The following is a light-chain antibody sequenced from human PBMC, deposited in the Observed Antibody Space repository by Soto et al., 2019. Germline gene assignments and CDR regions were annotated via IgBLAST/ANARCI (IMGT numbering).Light chain of an antibody. V-gene: IGLV2-14*01. J-gene: IGLJ1*01. CDR3: SSYKSSTTYV. Sequence: QSVLTQPASVSGSPGQSITISCTGTSSDVGGYNYVSWYQQHPGKAPKLMIYDVSNRPSGVSNRFSGSKSGNTASLTISGLQAEDEADYSCSSYKSSTTYVFGPGTKVTVL. CDR1: SSDVGGYNY. CDR2: DVS.